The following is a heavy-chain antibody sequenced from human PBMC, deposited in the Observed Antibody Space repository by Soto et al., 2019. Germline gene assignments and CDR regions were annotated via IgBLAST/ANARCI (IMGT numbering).Heavy chain of an antibody. J-gene: IGHJ4*02. Sequence: PGGSLRLSCAASGFSFSSYDMTWVRQAPGQGLEWVSSLSVTGGGPYYADSVRGRFTMSRDNSKNTLALEMSGLRADDSAVYYCAKGRETTTSAKFCFDNRRQGTLVTVSS. CDR3: AKGRETTTSAKFCFDN. D-gene: IGHD1-26*01. V-gene: IGHV3-23*01. CDR1: GFSFSSYD. CDR2: LSVTGGGP.